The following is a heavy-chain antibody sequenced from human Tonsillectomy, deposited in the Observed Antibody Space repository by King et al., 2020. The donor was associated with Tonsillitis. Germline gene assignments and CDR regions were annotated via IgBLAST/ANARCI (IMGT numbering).Heavy chain of an antibody. V-gene: IGHV3-48*02. D-gene: IGHD3-10*01. Sequence: VQLVESGGGLVQPGGSLRLSCAASGFTFSNYSMNWVRQAPGKGLEWISYISSTIITVYYADSVRGRFTISRDNAKNSLYLQMNSLRDDDTAVYYCARAPFGSGNWFDSWGQGTLVTVSS. CDR1: GFTFSNYS. CDR2: ISSTIITV. J-gene: IGHJ5*01. CDR3: ARAPFGSGNWFDS.